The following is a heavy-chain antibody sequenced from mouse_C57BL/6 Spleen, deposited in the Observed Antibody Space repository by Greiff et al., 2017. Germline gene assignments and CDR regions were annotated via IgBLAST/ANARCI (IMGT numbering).Heavy chain of an antibody. CDR1: GFSLTSYG. CDR2: IWSGGST. J-gene: IGHJ2*01. V-gene: IGHV2-2*01. Sequence: QVQLQQSGPGLVQPSQSLSITCTVSGFSLTSYGVHWVGQSPGKGLEWLGVIWSGGSTDYNAAFISRLSISKDNSKSQVFFKMNSLQAYDTAIYDCARNLLTGTLYFDYWGQGTTLTVSS. D-gene: IGHD4-1*01. CDR3: ARNLLTGTLYFDY.